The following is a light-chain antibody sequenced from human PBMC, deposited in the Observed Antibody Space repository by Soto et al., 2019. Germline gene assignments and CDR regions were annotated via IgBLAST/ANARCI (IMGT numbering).Light chain of an antibody. CDR3: MQALETPPFT. J-gene: IGKJ5*01. CDR1: QSLLHSNGYNY. CDR2: LGS. V-gene: IGKV2-28*01. Sequence: DIVMTQSPLSLPVTPGEPASISCRSSQSLLHSNGYNYLDWYLQKPGQSPQLLIYLGSNRASGVPDRFSGSGSGTDFTMKISRVEAEYVGVYYCMQALETPPFTFGQGTRLES.